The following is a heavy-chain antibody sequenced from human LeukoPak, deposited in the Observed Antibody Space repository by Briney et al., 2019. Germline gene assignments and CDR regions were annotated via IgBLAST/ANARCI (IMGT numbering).Heavy chain of an antibody. CDR1: GFTFDDYA. J-gene: IGHJ5*02. V-gene: IGHV3-9*01. CDR3: AKGQSGYSYGGVGNWFDP. Sequence: GGSLRLSCAASGFTFDDYAMHWVRQAPGKGLEWVSGISWNSGSIGYADSVKGRFTISRDNAKNSLYLQMNSLRAEDTALYYCAKGQSGYSYGGVGNWFDPWGQGTLVTVSS. CDR2: ISWNSGSI. D-gene: IGHD5-18*01.